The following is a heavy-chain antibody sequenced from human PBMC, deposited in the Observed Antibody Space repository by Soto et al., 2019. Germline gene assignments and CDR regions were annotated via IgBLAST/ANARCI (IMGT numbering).Heavy chain of an antibody. CDR1: GYTFSNYA. CDR3: ARVSASRPRIYYFDN. Sequence: SVKVSCKASGYTFSNYAISWVRQAPGQGLEWMGGINPIFKTPNYAGKFQGRVTITADDSTSTAYMDLSSLTSEDTAVYYCARVSASRPRIYYFDNWGQGTQVTVSS. V-gene: IGHV1-69*13. J-gene: IGHJ4*02. CDR2: INPIFKTP.